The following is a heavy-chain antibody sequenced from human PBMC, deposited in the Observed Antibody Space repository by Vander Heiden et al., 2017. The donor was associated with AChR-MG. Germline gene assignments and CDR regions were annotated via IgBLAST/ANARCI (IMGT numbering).Heavy chain of an antibody. J-gene: IGHJ4*02. Sequence: VQLQQWAAGLLQPSETLPPTSAVYGGSFSGYYWGWIRQPPGKGLEWIGEINHSGSTNYNPSLKSRVTISVDTSKNQFSLKLSSVTAADTAVYYCARLDGYYYYWGQGTLVTVSS. CDR2: INHSGST. CDR3: ARLDGYYYY. D-gene: IGHD3-22*01. V-gene: IGHV4-34*01. CDR1: GGSFSGYY.